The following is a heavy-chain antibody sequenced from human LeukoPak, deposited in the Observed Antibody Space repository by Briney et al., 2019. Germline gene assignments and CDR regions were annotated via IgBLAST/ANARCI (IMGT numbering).Heavy chain of an antibody. CDR2: ICYSGST. J-gene: IGHJ4*02. Sequence: SETLSFTCTVSGGSISSGDYYWRWIRQPPGKGLEWIESICYSGSTYYNPSLKSQVTISVHTSKNQFSLKLSSVTAADTAVYYCARHAGGRWLQFGYFDYWGQGTLVTVSS. D-gene: IGHD5-24*01. CDR1: GGSISSGDYY. CDR3: ARHAGGRWLQFGYFDY. V-gene: IGHV4-30-4*08.